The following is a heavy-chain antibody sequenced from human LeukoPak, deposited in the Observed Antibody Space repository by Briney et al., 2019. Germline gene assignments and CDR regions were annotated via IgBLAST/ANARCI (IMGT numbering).Heavy chain of an antibody. D-gene: IGHD3-22*01. CDR3: ARGSLDYYDSSGYYGMDV. CDR1: GGSISSYY. CDR2: ISSSSSYI. V-gene: IGHV3-21*01. Sequence: ETLSLTCTVSGGSISSYYWSWIRQPPGKGLEWVSSISSSSSYIYYADSVKGRFTISRDNAKNSLYLQMNSLRAEDTAVYYCARGSLDYYDSSGYYGMDVWGQGTTVTVSS. J-gene: IGHJ6*02.